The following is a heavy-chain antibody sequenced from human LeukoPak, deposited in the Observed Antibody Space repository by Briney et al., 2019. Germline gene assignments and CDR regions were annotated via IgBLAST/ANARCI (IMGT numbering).Heavy chain of an antibody. CDR1: GFTFSSCG. Sequence: GGSLRLSCAASGFTFSSCGMHWVRQAPGKGLEWVAFIRYDGSNKYYADSVKGRFTISRDNSKNTLYLQMNSLRAEDAAVYYCAKDNLGYCSGGSCYDWFDPWGQGTLVTVSS. V-gene: IGHV3-30*02. CDR2: IRYDGSNK. CDR3: AKDNLGYCSGGSCYDWFDP. J-gene: IGHJ5*02. D-gene: IGHD2-15*01.